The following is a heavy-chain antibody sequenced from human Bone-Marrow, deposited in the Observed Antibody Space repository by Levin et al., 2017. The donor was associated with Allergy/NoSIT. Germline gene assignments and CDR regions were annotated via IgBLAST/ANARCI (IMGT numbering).Heavy chain of an antibody. V-gene: IGHV3-21*06. CDR2: ISSGSSHI. CDR1: GLSFSNYD. D-gene: IGHD3-16*01. Sequence: ETLSLTCAASGLSFSNYDMNWVRQAPGKGLEWVSSISSGSSHIDYADSVKGRFTISRDNAKNSLYLQMNSLRLADTAVYFCASWAMFYYDGSDFDYFYYGMDVWGQGTTVTVSS. J-gene: IGHJ6*02. CDR3: ASWAMFYYDGSDFDYFYYGMDV.